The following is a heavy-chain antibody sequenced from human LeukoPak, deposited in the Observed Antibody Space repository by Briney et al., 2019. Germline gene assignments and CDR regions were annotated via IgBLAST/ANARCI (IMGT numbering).Heavy chain of an antibody. CDR1: GFTFDDYA. CDR2: ISDSGSGT. CDR3: VVDLSGSADY. Sequence: PGGSLRLSCAASGFTFDDYAMHWVRQAPGKGLEWVSSISDSGSGTYYADSVKGRFTISRDNAKNTLYLQMNSLRTEDSALYYCVVDLSGSADYWGQGTLVTVSS. D-gene: IGHD3-10*01. V-gene: IGHV3-23*01. J-gene: IGHJ4*02.